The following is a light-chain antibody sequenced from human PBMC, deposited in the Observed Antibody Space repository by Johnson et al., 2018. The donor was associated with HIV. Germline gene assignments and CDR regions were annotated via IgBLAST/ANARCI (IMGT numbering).Light chain of an antibody. CDR1: TSNVGNNF. CDR2: ENN. J-gene: IGLJ1*01. V-gene: IGLV1-51*02. Sequence: QSVLTQPPSVSAAPGQEVIISCSGSTSNVGNNFVSWYQQFPGTAPKLLIYENNKRPSGIPDRFSGSKSGTSATLGITGLQTGDEADYYCGTWDSSLYVFGFGSGTKVTVL. CDR3: GTWDSSLYVFG.